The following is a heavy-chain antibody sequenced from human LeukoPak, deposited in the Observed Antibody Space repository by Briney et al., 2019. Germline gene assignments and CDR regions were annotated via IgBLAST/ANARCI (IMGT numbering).Heavy chain of an antibody. CDR3: ARRVRGVIFDD. CDR2: IIPIFGTA. D-gene: IGHD3-10*01. Sequence: GASVKVSCKASGGTFSSYAISWVRQAPGQGLEWMGGIIPIFGTANYAQRFQGRVTITTDESTSTAYMELSSLRSEDTAVYYCARRVRGVIFDDWGQGTQITVSS. CDR1: GGTFSSYA. V-gene: IGHV1-69*05. J-gene: IGHJ5*02.